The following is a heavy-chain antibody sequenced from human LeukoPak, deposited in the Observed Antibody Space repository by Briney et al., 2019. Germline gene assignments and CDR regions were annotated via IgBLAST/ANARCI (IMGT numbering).Heavy chain of an antibody. Sequence: PSETLSLTCTVSGGSISSYYWSWIRQPPGKGLEWIGYIYHTGSTNYNPSLKSRVTISVDTSENQFFLRLSSVTAADTAVYYCARGWGYFDYWGQGTLVTVSS. CDR1: GGSISSYY. V-gene: IGHV4-59*01. D-gene: IGHD3-16*01. CDR3: ARGWGYFDY. J-gene: IGHJ4*02. CDR2: IYHTGST.